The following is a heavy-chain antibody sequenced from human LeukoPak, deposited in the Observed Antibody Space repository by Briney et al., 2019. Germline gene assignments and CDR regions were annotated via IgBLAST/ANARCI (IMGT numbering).Heavy chain of an antibody. J-gene: IGHJ4*02. CDR2: INHSGST. Sequence: GSLRLSCAASGFTFSSYWMSWVRQPPGKGLEWIGEINHSGSTNYNPSLKSRVTISVDTSKNQFSLKLSSVTAADTAVYYCARGPYCSGGSCSSFDYWGQGTLVTVSS. CDR1: GFTFSSYW. D-gene: IGHD2-15*01. CDR3: ARGPYCSGGSCSSFDY. V-gene: IGHV4-34*01.